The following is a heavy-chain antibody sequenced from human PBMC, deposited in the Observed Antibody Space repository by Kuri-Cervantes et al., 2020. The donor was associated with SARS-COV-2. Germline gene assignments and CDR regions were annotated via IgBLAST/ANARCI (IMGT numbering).Heavy chain of an antibody. D-gene: IGHD6-19*01. Sequence: LSLTCAASGFTFSSYGTHWVRQAPGKGLEWVAVISYDGSNKYYADSVKGRFTISRDNSKNTLYLQMNSLRAEDTAVYYCAECLAGQWLVPGYYYGMDVWGQGTTVTVSS. V-gene: IGHV3-30*18. J-gene: IGHJ6*02. CDR2: ISYDGSNK. CDR1: GFTFSSYG. CDR3: AECLAGQWLVPGYYYGMDV.